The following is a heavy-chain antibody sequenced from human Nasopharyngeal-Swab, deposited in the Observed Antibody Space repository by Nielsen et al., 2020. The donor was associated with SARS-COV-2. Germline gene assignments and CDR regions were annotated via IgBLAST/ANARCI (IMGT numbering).Heavy chain of an antibody. CDR1: GYTFTSYG. J-gene: IGHJ4*02. Sequence: ASVKVSCKASGYTFTSYGISWVRQAPGQGLEWMGWISAYNGNTNCAQKLQGRVTMTTDTSTSTAYMELRSLRSDDTAVYYCARGYCSSTSCYYFDYWGQGTLVTVSS. D-gene: IGHD2-2*01. V-gene: IGHV1-18*04. CDR3: ARGYCSSTSCYYFDY. CDR2: ISAYNGNT.